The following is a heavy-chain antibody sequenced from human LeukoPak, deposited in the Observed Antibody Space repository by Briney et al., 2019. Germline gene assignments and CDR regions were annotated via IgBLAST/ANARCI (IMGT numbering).Heavy chain of an antibody. CDR3: ASLPTRHDYGDSTTFDY. CDR2: ISSSGSTI. Sequence: GGSLRLSCAASGFTFSSYEMNWVRQAPGKGLEWVSYISSSGSTIYYADSVKGRFTISRDNAKNSLYLQMNRLRAEDRAVYYCASLPTRHDYGDSTTFDYWGQGTLVTVSS. V-gene: IGHV3-48*03. D-gene: IGHD4-17*01. J-gene: IGHJ4*02. CDR1: GFTFSSYE.